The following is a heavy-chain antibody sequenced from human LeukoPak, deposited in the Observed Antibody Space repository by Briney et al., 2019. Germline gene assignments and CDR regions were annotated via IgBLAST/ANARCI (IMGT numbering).Heavy chain of an antibody. J-gene: IGHJ4*02. CDR2: IYYSGST. V-gene: IGHV4-59*01. Sequence: SETLSLTCTVSGGSTSSYYLSWIRQPPGKGLEWIGYIYYSGSTSYNPSLKGRVTISVDTSKNQFSMKRNSVSAAVTDVSYCRGGSVKYFERWGGGAVVTVSS. D-gene: IGHD3-16*01. CDR1: GGSTSSYY. CDR3: RGGSVKYFER.